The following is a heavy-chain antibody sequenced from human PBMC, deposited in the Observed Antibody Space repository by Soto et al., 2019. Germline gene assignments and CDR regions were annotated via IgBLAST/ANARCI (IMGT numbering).Heavy chain of an antibody. CDR2: ISSSSSYT. CDR1: GFTFSDYY. Sequence: GGSLRLSCAASGFTFSDYYMNWIRQAPGKGLEWVSYISSSSSYTNYADSVKGRFTISRDNAKNSLYLQMNSLRAEDTAVYYYARNPPFTVVTPVDLRGQGTLGNVSS. D-gene: IGHD3-22*01. V-gene: IGHV3-11*03. J-gene: IGHJ4*02. CDR3: ARNPPFTVVTPVDL.